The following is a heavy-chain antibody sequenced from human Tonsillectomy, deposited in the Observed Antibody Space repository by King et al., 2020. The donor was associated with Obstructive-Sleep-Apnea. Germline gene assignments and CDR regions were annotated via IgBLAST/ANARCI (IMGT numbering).Heavy chain of an antibody. CDR1: GFSFSSYA. CDR3: ARDQRDFGVRGFIYYYYYGMDV. J-gene: IGHJ6*02. Sequence: QVQLVEAGGGVVQPGRSLRLSCAASGFSFSSYAMHWVRQAPGKGLEWVAVISFDGSNKYYADSVKGRFTISRDNSKNTLYLQMNSLRAEDTAVYYCARDQRDFGVRGFIYYYYYGMDVWGQGTTVTVSS. D-gene: IGHD3-10*01. CDR2: ISFDGSNK. V-gene: IGHV3-30*04.